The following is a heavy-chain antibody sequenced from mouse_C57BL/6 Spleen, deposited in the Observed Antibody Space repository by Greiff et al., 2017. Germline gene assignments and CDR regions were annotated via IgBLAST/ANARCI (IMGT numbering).Heavy chain of an antibody. J-gene: IGHJ1*03. CDR1: GFTFSSYT. D-gene: IGHD1-1*02. V-gene: IGHV5-9*01. CDR3: ARDAGSYWYFDV. CDR2: ISGGGGNT. Sequence: EVQRVESGGGLVKPGGSLKLSCAASGFTFSSYTMSWVRQTPGKRLEWVATISGGGGNTYYPDSVKGRFTISRDNAKNTLYLQMSSLRSEDTALYDCARDAGSYWYFDVWGTGTTVTVSS.